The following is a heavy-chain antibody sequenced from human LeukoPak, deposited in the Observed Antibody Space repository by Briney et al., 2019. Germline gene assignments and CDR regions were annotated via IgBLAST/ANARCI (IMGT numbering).Heavy chain of an antibody. V-gene: IGHV4-39*01. D-gene: IGHD3-10*01. CDR1: GGSISSSSYY. J-gene: IGHJ4*02. CDR3: ARHSSVLPFDY. Sequence: PSETLSLTCTVSGGSISSSSYYWGWIRQPPGKGLEWIGSLYYSGSTHYNPSLKSRVTIFVDTSRNQFSLKLSSVTAADTAVYYCARHSSVLPFDYWGQGTLVTVSS. CDR2: LYYSGST.